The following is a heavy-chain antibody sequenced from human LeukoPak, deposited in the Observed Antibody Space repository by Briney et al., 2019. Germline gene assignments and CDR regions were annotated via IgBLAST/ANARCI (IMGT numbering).Heavy chain of an antibody. V-gene: IGHV1-18*01. CDR1: GYTFTSYG. J-gene: IGHJ4*02. Sequence: ASVKVSCKASGYTFTSYGISWVRQAPGQGLEWMGWISAYNGNTNYAQKLQDRVTMTTDTSMSTAYMELRSLRSDDTAVYYCARASRPIAVAGTLPDYWGQGTLVTVSS. CDR3: ARASRPIAVAGTLPDY. D-gene: IGHD6-19*01. CDR2: ISAYNGNT.